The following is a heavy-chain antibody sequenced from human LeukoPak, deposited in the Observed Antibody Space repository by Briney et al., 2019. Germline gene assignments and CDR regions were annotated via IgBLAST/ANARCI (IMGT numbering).Heavy chain of an antibody. V-gene: IGHV1-18*01. Sequence: GASVKVSCKASGYTFTSYGISWVRQAPGQGLEWMGWISAYNGNTNYAQKLQGRVTMTTDTSTSTAYMELRSLRSDDTAVYYCARDIRPYYYGSGSQAWYFDLCGRGTLVTVSS. CDR2: ISAYNGNT. CDR1: GYTFTSYG. J-gene: IGHJ2*01. CDR3: ARDIRPYYYGSGSQAWYFDL. D-gene: IGHD3-10*01.